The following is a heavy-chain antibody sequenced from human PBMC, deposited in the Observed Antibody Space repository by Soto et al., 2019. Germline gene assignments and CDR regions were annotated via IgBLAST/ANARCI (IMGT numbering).Heavy chain of an antibody. CDR2: IYYSGST. CDR1: DGSISSRSYY. V-gene: IGHV4-39*01. J-gene: IGHJ4*02. D-gene: IGHD6-19*01. Sequence: SETLSLTCTVSDGSISSRSYYWGWIRQPPGKGLEWIGSIYYSGSTYYNPSLKSRVTISVDTSKNQFSLKLSSVTAADTAVYYCARHSQWLDYWGQGTLVTVSS. CDR3: ARHSQWLDY.